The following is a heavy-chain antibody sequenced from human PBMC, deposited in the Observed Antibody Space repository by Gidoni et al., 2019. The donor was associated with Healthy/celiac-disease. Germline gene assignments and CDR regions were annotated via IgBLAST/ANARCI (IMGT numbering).Heavy chain of an antibody. V-gene: IGHV3-7*01. J-gene: IGHJ4*02. CDR1: GFTFRSYW. Sequence: EVQLVESGGGLVQPGGSLSLSCAASGFTFRSYWMSWVRQAPGKGLEWVANIKQDGSEKYYVDSVKGRFTISRDNAKNSLYLQMNSLRAEDTAVYYCARDHYSSGDFGFDYWGQGTLVTVSS. CDR3: ARDHYSSGDFGFDY. CDR2: IKQDGSEK. D-gene: IGHD6-19*01.